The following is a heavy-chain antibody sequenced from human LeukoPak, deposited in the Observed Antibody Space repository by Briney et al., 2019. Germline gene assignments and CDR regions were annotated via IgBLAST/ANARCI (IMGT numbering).Heavy chain of an antibody. CDR3: AKDVAPWGVDYGACGLYSFDY. J-gene: IGHJ4*02. D-gene: IGHD4-17*01. V-gene: IGHV3-30*18. Sequence: PGGSLRLSRAASGFTFSSDGMHWVREAPGQGLEWVAVISYDGSNKYYADSVKGRFTISRDNSKNTLYLQMNSLRAEVTAVYDCAKDVAPWGVDYGACGLYSFDYWGQGTLVTVSS. CDR1: GFTFSSDG. CDR2: ISYDGSNK.